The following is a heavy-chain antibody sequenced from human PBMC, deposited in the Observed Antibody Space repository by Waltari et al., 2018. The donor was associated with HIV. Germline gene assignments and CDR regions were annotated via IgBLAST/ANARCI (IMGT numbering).Heavy chain of an antibody. CDR1: GYTFTAYG. CDR3: ARGLKVWQSSGWLLGWFPPTF. J-gene: IGHJ4*02. CDR2: ISPYNGNT. Sequence: QVQLEPSGAEAKKPGASVTVSCKASGYTFTAYGISWVRPAPGQGLEWLGWISPYNGNTNYAQKVQGRVTMTTDTSTNTAYMELRNLRSDDTAVYYCARGLKVWQSSGWLLGWFPPTFWGQGTLVTVSS. V-gene: IGHV1-18*01. D-gene: IGHD6-19*01.